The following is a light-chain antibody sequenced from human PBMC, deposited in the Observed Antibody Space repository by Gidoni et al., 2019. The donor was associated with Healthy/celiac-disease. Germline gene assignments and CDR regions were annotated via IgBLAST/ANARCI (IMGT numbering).Light chain of an antibody. CDR2: EAS. V-gene: IGKV3-11*01. J-gene: IGKJ1*01. Sequence: EIVLTQSPATLSLSPGESATPSCRASQSVSSYLAWYQQKPGQAPRLLIYEASNRATGIPARFSGSGSGTDFTLTISSLEPEDFAVYYCQQRSNWPTFGQGTKVEIK. CDR3: QQRSNWPT. CDR1: QSVSSY.